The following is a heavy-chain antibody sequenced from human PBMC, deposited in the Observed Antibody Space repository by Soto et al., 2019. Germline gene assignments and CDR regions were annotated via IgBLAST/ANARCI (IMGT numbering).Heavy chain of an antibody. V-gene: IGHV5-51*01. CDR2: IYPGDSDT. CDR3: ARGKRWLQLVFDY. J-gene: IGHJ4*02. D-gene: IGHD1-1*01. Sequence: AGESLKISCKGSGYSFTSYWIGWVRQMPGKGLEWMGIIYPGDSDTRYSPSFQGQVTISADKSISTAYLQWSSLKASDTAMYYCARGKRWLQLVFDYWGQGTLVTVSS. CDR1: GYSFTSYW.